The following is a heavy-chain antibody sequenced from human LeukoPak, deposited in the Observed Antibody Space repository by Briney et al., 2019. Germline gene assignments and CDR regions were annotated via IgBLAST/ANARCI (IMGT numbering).Heavy chain of an antibody. V-gene: IGHV3-15*01. CDR1: GFIFSNAW. CDR3: TTAPHSWWFLL. CDR2: IKSKTDGETT. D-gene: IGHD2-15*01. Sequence: GGSLRLSCAASGFIFSNAWMSWVRQAPGNGLDWIGRIKSKTDGETTDYAAPVKGRFTISRDDSKNTLYLQMNSLKTEDTAVYYCTTAPHSWWFLLWGQGTLVTVSS. J-gene: IGHJ4*02.